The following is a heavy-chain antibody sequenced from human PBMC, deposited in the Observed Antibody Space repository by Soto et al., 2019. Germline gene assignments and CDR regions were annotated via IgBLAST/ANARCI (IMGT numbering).Heavy chain of an antibody. V-gene: IGHV1-46*01. D-gene: IGHD4-17*01. J-gene: IGHJ4*02. CDR3: ARGSPFRTTGTTFHY. Sequence: ASVKVSCKASGYTLIMYYIHWMRQAPGQGLEWMGLINPSGGSTTYAQKFQGRVTMTRDTSTSTAYMELRSLRSDDTAVYYCARGSPFRTTGTTFHYWGQGTLVTVSS. CDR1: GYTLIMYY. CDR2: INPSGGST.